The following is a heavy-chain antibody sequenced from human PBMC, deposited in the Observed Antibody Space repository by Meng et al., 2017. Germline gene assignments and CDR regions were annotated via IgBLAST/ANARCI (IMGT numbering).Heavy chain of an antibody. J-gene: IGHJ4*02. V-gene: IGHV3-30*06. Sequence: HVQRGESGGGVVQPWRSLRLSCAASGFTFSSYGMHWVRQAPGKGLEWVAVISYDGSNKYYADSVKGRFTISRDNSKNTLYLQMNSLRAEDTAVYYCARVGMADPPDWGQGTLVTVSS. CDR1: GFTFSSYG. CDR2: ISYDGSNK. CDR3: ARVGMADPPD. D-gene: IGHD5-24*01.